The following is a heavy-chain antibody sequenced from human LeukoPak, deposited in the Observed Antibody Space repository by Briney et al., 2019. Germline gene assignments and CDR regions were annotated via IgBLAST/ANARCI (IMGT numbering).Heavy chain of an antibody. D-gene: IGHD1-26*01. J-gene: IGHJ3*01. CDR3: ARDNAGLVKHLDAFDL. CDR2: IWNDGSNT. CDR1: GFIFSDYG. V-gene: IGHV3-33*01. Sequence: QTGRSLRLSCAASGFIFSDYGMHWVRQAPGKWLEWVAVIWNDGSNTYYGDSVKGLFTISRDNSKNTVYLQMNSLRAEDTAVYYCARDNAGLVKHLDAFDLWGQGTMVTVAS.